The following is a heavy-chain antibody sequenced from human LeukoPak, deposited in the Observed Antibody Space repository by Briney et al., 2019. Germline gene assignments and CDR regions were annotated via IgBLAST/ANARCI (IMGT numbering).Heavy chain of an antibody. D-gene: IGHD2-21*02. CDR1: GFTFSSYG. CDR2: ISYDGSNK. J-gene: IGHJ3*02. CDR3: AEFPPSGGDSLGAFDI. Sequence: PGGSLRLSCAASGFTFSSYGMHWVRQAPGKGLEWVAVISYDGSNKYYADSVKGRFTISRDNSKNTLYLQMNSLRAEDTAVYYCAEFPPSGGDSLGAFDIWGQGTMVTVSS. V-gene: IGHV3-30*18.